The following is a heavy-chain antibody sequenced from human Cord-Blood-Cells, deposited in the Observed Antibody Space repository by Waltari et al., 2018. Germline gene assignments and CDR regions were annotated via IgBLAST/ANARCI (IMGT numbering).Heavy chain of an antibody. D-gene: IGHD5-18*01. CDR2: IKQDGSEK. Sequence: EVQLVESGGGLVQPGGSLRLSCAASGFTFSSYWMSWVRQAPGKELEWVANIKQDGSEKYYVDSVKGRFTISRDNAKNSLYLQMNSLRAEDTAVYYCARAPRGYSYGIDYWGQGTLVTVSS. CDR3: ARAPRGYSYGIDY. CDR1: GFTFSSYW. V-gene: IGHV3-7*01. J-gene: IGHJ4*02.